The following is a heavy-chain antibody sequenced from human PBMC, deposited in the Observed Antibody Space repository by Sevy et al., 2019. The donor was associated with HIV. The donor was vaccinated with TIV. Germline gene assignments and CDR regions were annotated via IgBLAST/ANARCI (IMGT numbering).Heavy chain of an antibody. CDR1: SGSVSSGSFY. V-gene: IGHV4-61*01. CDR2: IYYNGRT. Sequence: SETLCLTCTVSSGSVSSGSFYWSWIRQPPGRGLECIGYIYYNGRTNYNPSLRSRVTISIDTSKNQFSLNLSSVTAADTAVYYCARRGGLVDGGMDVWGQGTTVTVSS. CDR3: ARRGGLVDGGMDV. D-gene: IGHD2-8*02. J-gene: IGHJ6*02.